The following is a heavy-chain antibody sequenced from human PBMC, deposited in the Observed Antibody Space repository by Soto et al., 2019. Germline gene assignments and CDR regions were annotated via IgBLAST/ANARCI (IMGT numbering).Heavy chain of an antibody. CDR3: ARAYYDFWSGYPIPRGVYYYGMDV. D-gene: IGHD3-3*01. V-gene: IGHV1-18*01. CDR1: GYTFTSYG. CDR2: ISAYNGNT. J-gene: IGHJ6*02. Sequence: QVQLVQSGAEVKKPGASVKVSCKASGYTFTSYGISWVRQAPGQGLEWMGWISAYNGNTNYAQKLQGRVTMTTDTSTSTAYMELRSLRSDDTAVYYCARAYYDFWSGYPIPRGVYYYGMDVWGQGTTVTVSS.